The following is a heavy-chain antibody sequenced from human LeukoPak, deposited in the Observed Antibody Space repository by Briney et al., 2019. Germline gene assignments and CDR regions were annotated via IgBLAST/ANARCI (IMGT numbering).Heavy chain of an antibody. V-gene: IGHV1-2*02. J-gene: IGHJ4*02. CDR1: GYTFTGYY. D-gene: IGHD4-17*01. CDR3: ATLYGDYVGSDY. Sequence: SVKVSCKASGYTFTGYYIHWVRQAPGQGLEWMGWINPNSGGTNYAQKFQGRVTMTRDTSISTAYMELSRLRSDDTAVYYCATLYGDYVGSDYWGQGTLVTVSS. CDR2: INPNSGGT.